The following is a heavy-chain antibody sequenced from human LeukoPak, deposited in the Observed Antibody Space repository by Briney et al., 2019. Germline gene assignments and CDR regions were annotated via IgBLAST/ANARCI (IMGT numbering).Heavy chain of an antibody. V-gene: IGHV3-23*01. CDR3: ASYHRGTGYSYYFDY. CDR1: GFTFSSYA. Sequence: GGSLRLSCAASGFTFSSYAMSWVRQAPGKGLEWVSAISGSGGSTYYEDSVKGRFTISRDNSKNTLYLQMNSLRAEDTAIYYRASYHRGTGYSYYFDYWGQGTLVTVSS. CDR2: ISGSGGST. J-gene: IGHJ4*02. D-gene: IGHD3/OR15-3a*01.